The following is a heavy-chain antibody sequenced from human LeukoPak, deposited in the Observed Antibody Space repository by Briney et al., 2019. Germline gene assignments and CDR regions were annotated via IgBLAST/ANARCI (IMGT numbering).Heavy chain of an antibody. CDR1: GFTFSNAW. D-gene: IGHD5-12*01. Sequence: GGSLRLSCAASGFTFSNAWMSWVRQAPGKGLEWVGRIKSKTDGGTTDYAAPVKGRLTISRDDSKTTLYLQMNSLKTEDTAVYYCTGQDGGYDPSGPPRNYWGQGTLVTVSS. CDR2: IKSKTDGGTT. J-gene: IGHJ4*02. V-gene: IGHV3-15*01. CDR3: TGQDGGYDPSGPPRNY.